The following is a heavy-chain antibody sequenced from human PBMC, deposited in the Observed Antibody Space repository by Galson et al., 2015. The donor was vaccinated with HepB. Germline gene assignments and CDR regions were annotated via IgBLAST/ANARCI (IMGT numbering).Heavy chain of an antibody. Sequence: FLRLSCAVSGFTFSRHAFHWVRQAPGRGLEWVALISSDYTSKFYADSVMGRLTISGDNSKDTVYLQMNSLRDEDTAVYYCASDCDGSGSFYNMLGYWGQGTMVTVSS. D-gene: IGHD3-10*01. CDR2: ISSDYTSK. CDR1: GFTFSRHA. CDR3: ASDCDGSGSFYNMLGY. V-gene: IGHV3-30*07. J-gene: IGHJ4*02.